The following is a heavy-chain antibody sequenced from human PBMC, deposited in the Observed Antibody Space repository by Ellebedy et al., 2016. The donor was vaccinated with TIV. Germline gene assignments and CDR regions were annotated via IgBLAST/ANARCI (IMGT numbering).Heavy chain of an antibody. CDR2: ISYHGSNK. V-gene: IGHV3-30*03. CDR1: GFTFSSYG. CDR3: ASHYGSGSYYSEFRGMDV. Sequence: GGSLRLSCAASGFTFSSYGMHWVRQAPGKGLEWVAVISYHGSNKYYADSVKGRFTISRDNSKNTLYLQMNSLRAEDTAVYYCASHYGSGSYYSEFRGMDVWGQGTTVTVSS. D-gene: IGHD3-10*01. J-gene: IGHJ6*02.